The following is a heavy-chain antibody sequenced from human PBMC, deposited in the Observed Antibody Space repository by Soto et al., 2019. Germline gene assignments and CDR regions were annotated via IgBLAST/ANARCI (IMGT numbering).Heavy chain of an antibody. CDR3: ARVGIYYDFWSGRFDY. CDR1: GGSISSGGYY. CDR2: IYYSGST. Sequence: SETLSLTCTVSGGSISSGGYYWSWIRQHPGKGLEWIGYIYYSGSTYYNPSLRSRVTISVDTSKNQFSLKLSSVTAADTAVYYCARVGIYYDFWSGRFDYWGQGTLVTVSS. J-gene: IGHJ4*02. D-gene: IGHD3-3*01. V-gene: IGHV4-31*03.